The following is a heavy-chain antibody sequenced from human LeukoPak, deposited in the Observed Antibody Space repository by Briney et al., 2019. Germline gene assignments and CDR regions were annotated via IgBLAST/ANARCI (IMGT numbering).Heavy chain of an antibody. CDR3: VSFYETY. D-gene: IGHD2/OR15-2a*01. CDR1: GNYW. V-gene: IGHV3-74*01. J-gene: IGHJ4*02. Sequence: GGSLRLSCAASGNYWMHWVRQAPGKGLVWVSRINSDGSWTSYADSVKVRFTISKDNAKNTVYLQMNNLRAEDTAVYYCVSFYETYWGRGTLVTVSS. CDR2: INSDGSWT.